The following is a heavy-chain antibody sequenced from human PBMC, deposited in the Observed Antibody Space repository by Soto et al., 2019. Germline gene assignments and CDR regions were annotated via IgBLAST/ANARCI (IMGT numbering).Heavy chain of an antibody. CDR2: INPSGGST. D-gene: IGHD2-2*01. J-gene: IGHJ4*02. Sequence: GASVKVSCKASGYTFTSYYMHWVRQAPGQGLEWMGIINPSGGSTSYAQKFQGRVTMTRDTSTSTVYMELSSLRSEDTAVYYCAVTPPGRVYCSSTSCYAGPVPAAFSLDYWGQGTLVTVSS. CDR1: GYTFTSYY. CDR3: AVTPPGRVYCSSTSCYAGPVPAAFSLDY. V-gene: IGHV1-46*01.